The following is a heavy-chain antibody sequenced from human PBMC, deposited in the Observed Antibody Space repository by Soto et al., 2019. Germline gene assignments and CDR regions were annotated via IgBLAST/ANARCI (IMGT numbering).Heavy chain of an antibody. Sequence: GGSLRLSCSASGFTVSSNYMSGVRQAPGKGLEWISIIYSAGNTYYADSVKGRFTISRDNSKNTLYLQMNSLGAEDTAVYYCARDFVVGGPTINYYYGMDVWGQGTTVTSP. CDR3: ARDFVVGGPTINYYYGMDV. J-gene: IGHJ6*02. V-gene: IGHV3-66*01. CDR2: IYSAGNT. D-gene: IGHD1-26*01. CDR1: GFTVSSNY.